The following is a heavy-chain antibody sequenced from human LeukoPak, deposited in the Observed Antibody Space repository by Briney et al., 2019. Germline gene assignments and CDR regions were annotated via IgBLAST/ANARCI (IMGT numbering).Heavy chain of an antibody. D-gene: IGHD2-15*01. CDR3: ARDQCGGGSCYSGSDYYYYYYGMDV. Sequence: GGSLRLSCAASGFTFSSYAMHWVRQAPGKGLEWVAVISYDGSNKYYADSVKGRFTISRDNSKNTLYLQMNSLRAEDTAVYYCARDQCGGGSCYSGSDYYYYYYGMDVWGQGTTVTVSS. CDR2: ISYDGSNK. V-gene: IGHV3-30-3*01. J-gene: IGHJ6*02. CDR1: GFTFSSYA.